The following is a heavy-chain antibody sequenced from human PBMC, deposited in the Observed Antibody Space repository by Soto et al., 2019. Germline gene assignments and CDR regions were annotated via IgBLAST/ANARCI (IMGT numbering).Heavy chain of an antibody. CDR2: IYSGGNT. J-gene: IGHJ2*01. CDR3: ARLSLAGCSTTSCLNWYFDL. Sequence: EVQLVESGGGLVQPGGSLRLSCAASGFTVRSDHMSWVRQAPGEGLEWVSVIYSGGNTYFTDSVKDRFTISRDNSKNTVSLQMSSVRAEDTAVYYCARLSLAGCSTTSCLNWYFDLWGRGTLVTVSS. V-gene: IGHV3-53*01. CDR1: GFTVRSDH. D-gene: IGHD2-2*01.